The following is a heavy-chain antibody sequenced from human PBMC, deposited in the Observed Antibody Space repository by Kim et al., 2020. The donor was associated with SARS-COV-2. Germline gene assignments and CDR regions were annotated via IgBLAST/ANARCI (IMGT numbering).Heavy chain of an antibody. Sequence: GGSLRLSCAASGFTFSDYYMSWIRQAPGKGLEWGSYISSSGSTIYYADSVKGRFTISRDNAKNSLYLQMNSLRAEDTAVYYCARDSRYNWNYYYYYGMDVWGQGTTVTVSS. CDR3: ARDSRYNWNYYYYYGMDV. D-gene: IGHD1-20*01. CDR1: GFTFSDYY. V-gene: IGHV3-11*01. CDR2: ISSSGSTI. J-gene: IGHJ6*02.